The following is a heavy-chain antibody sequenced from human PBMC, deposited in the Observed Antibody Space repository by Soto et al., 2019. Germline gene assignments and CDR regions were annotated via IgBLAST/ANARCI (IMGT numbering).Heavy chain of an antibody. CDR1: GFTFSTYG. D-gene: IGHD3-10*01. V-gene: IGHV3-33*01. CDR3: ARDLGAFNYGSAYFDY. J-gene: IGHJ4*01. Sequence: QSGGSLRLSCAPSGFTFSTYGMHWVRQAPGKGLEWVAVIWYDGSNQYYADSVKGRFAISRDNSKNMLYLQMNSLRAEDTAVYYCARDLGAFNYGSAYFDYWGHGTPVTVSS. CDR2: IWYDGSNQ.